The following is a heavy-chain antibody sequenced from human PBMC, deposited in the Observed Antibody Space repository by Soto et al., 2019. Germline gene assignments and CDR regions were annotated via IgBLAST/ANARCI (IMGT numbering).Heavy chain of an antibody. V-gene: IGHV3-33*01. J-gene: IGHJ6*02. CDR3: ARDNGYSGSSQWGYYYGMDV. Sequence: QVQLVESGGGVVQPGRSLRLSCAASGFTFSSYGMNWVRQAPGEGLDWVAIIWFDGSTKYYADSVKGRFTISRDNSKNTLYLQMNSLRAGDTAVYYCARDNGYSGSSQWGYYYGMDVWGQGTTVTVSS. CDR2: IWFDGSTK. CDR1: GFTFSSYG. D-gene: IGHD6-6*01.